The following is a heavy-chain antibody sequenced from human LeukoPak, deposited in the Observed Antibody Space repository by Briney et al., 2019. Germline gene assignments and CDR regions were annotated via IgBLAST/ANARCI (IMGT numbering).Heavy chain of an antibody. CDR2: INEDGSQK. CDR3: ARDEVGGYYFE. Sequence: GGSLRLSCEASGFRFSYFWMSWVRQAPGKGLEWVANINEDGSQKYYVDSVKGRFTISRDNNKKLVFLQMNSLRVEDTAVYYCARDEVGGYYFEWGQGNLVNVSS. D-gene: IGHD3-3*01. CDR1: GFRFSYFW. V-gene: IGHV3-7*01. J-gene: IGHJ4*02.